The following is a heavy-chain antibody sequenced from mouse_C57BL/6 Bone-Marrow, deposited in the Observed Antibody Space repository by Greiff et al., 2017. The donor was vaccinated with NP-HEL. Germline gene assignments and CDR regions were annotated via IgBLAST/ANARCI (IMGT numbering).Heavy chain of an antibody. V-gene: IGHV5-4*01. CDR1: GFTFSSYA. Sequence: EVQLQQSGGGLVKPGGSLKLSCAASGFTFSSYAMSWVRQTPEKRLEWVATISDGGSYTYYPDNVKGRFTISRDNAKNNLYLQMSHLKSEDTAMYYCARIGGLLPFDYWGQGTTLTVSS. D-gene: IGHD2-3*01. CDR2: ISDGGSYT. CDR3: ARIGGLLPFDY. J-gene: IGHJ2*01.